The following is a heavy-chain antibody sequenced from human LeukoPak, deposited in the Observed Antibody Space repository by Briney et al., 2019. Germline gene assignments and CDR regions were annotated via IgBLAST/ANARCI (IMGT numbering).Heavy chain of an antibody. J-gene: IGHJ2*01. CDR2: IGGTDEGS. D-gene: IGHD2-21*02. Sequence: PGMSLTLSCASSGFTFSRYGMAWVRHSPEKGLEWVSGIGGTDEGSYYADSVKGRFIISRDNSKNTLYLQMNSLTDEDSATYYCVRDSKYCGGDCYWYFDLWGRGTHVIVSS. V-gene: IGHV3-23*01. CDR3: VRDSKYCGGDCYWYFDL. CDR1: GFTFSRYG.